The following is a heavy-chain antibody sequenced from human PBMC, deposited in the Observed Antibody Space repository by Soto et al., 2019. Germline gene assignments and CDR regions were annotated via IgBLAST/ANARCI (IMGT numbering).Heavy chain of an antibody. CDR3: ARPGDSSGYYPFDY. CDR1: GGSISSGGYS. J-gene: IGHJ4*02. CDR2: IYHSGST. D-gene: IGHD3-22*01. V-gene: IGHV4-30-2*01. Sequence: PSETLSLTCAVSGGSISSGGYSWSWIRQPPGKGLEWIGYIYHSGSTYYNPSLKSRVTISVDRSKNQFSLKLSSVTAADTAVYYCARPGDSSGYYPFDYWGQGTLVTVSS.